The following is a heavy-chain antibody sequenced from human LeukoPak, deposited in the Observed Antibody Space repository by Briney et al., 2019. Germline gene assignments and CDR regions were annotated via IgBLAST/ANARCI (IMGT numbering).Heavy chain of an antibody. CDR1: GGSFSGYY. J-gene: IGHJ4*01. CDR3: ARETILLYYYDGSGIDY. Sequence: PSETLSLTCAVYGGSFSGYYWSWIRQPPAKGLEWVGEIYHGGSTNYNPSLKSRVTISVDTSKNQFSLKLSSVTAADTAVYYCARETILLYYYDGSGIDYWGQGTLVTVPS. D-gene: IGHD3-22*01. V-gene: IGHV4-34*01. CDR2: IYHGGST.